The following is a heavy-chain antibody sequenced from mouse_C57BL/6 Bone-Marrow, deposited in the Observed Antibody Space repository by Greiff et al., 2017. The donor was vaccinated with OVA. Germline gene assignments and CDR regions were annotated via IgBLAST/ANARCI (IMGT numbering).Heavy chain of an antibody. Sequence: VQLQQSGPELVKPGASVKISCKASGYSFTDYNMNWVKQSNGKSLEWIGVINPNYGTTSYNQKFKGKATLTVDQSSSTAYMQLNSLTSEDSAVYYCARKGLITTVVAPYFDDWGQGTTLTVSS. CDR2: INPNYGTT. CDR3: ARKGLITTVVAPYFDD. J-gene: IGHJ2*01. D-gene: IGHD1-1*01. V-gene: IGHV1-39*01. CDR1: GYSFTDYN.